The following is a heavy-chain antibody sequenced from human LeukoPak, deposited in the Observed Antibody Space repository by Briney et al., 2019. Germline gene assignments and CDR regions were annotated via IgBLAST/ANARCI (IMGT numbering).Heavy chain of an antibody. D-gene: IGHD2-2*02. V-gene: IGHV3-11*04. CDR2: ISSSGSTI. CDR1: GFTFSDYY. CDR3: ARGVVPAAIQL. J-gene: IGHJ4*02. Sequence: GGSLRLSCAAFGFTFSDYYMSWIRQAPGKGLEWVSYISSSGSTIYYADSVKGRFTISRDNAKNSLYLQMNSLSAEDTAVYYCARGVVPAAIQLWGQGTLVTVSS.